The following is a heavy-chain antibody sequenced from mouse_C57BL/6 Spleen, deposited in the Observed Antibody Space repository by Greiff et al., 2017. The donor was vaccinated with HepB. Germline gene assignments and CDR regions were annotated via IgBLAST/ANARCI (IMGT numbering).Heavy chain of an antibody. Sequence: QVQLQQPGAELVMPGASVKLSCKASGYTFTSYWMHWVKQRPGQGLEWIGEIDPSDSYTNYNQKFKGKSTLTVDKSSSTAYMQLSSLTSEDSAVYYCARSEGWFADWGQGTLVTVSA. V-gene: IGHV1-69*01. CDR3: ARSEGWFAD. J-gene: IGHJ3*01. CDR2: IDPSDSYT. CDR1: GYTFTSYW.